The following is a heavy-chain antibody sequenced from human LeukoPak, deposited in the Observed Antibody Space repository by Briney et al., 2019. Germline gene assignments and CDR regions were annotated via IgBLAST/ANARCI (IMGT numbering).Heavy chain of an antibody. Sequence: ASVKVSCKASGYTFTRYGISWVRQAPGQGLEWMGWINAYNGNTNYAQKLQGRVTMTTETSTSTAYMELRSLRSDDTAVYCCARRQGTTLSFDYWGQGTLVTVSS. CDR1: GYTFTRYG. V-gene: IGHV1-18*01. D-gene: IGHD1-1*01. CDR3: ARRQGTTLSFDY. CDR2: INAYNGNT. J-gene: IGHJ4*02.